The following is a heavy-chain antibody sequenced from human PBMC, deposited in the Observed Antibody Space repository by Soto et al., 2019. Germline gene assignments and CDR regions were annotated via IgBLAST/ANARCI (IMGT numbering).Heavy chain of an antibody. J-gene: IGHJ6*03. CDR3: ARDGAGYYGSGEEHYYYYMDV. Sequence: GGSLRLSCAASGFTFSSYTMHWVRQAPGKGLEYVSAISSNGGSTYYANSLKGRFTISRDNSKNTLYLQMGSLRAEDMAVYYCARDGAGYYGSGEEHYYYYMDVWGKGTTVTVSS. CDR1: GFTFSSYT. D-gene: IGHD3-10*01. CDR2: ISSNGGST. V-gene: IGHV3-64*01.